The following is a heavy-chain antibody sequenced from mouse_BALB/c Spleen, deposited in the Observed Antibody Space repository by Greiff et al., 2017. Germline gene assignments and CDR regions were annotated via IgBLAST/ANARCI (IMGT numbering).Heavy chain of an antibody. J-gene: IGHJ4*01. CDR3: ARETTVDAMDY. CDR1: GYTFSSYW. V-gene: IGHV1-9*01. Sequence: QVQLKESGAELMKPGASVKISCKATGYTFSSYWIEWVKQRPGHGLEWIGEILPGSGSTNYNEKFKGKATFTADTSSNTAYMQLSSLTSEDSAVYYCARETTVDAMDYGGQGTSVTVSS. CDR2: ILPGSGST. D-gene: IGHD1-1*01.